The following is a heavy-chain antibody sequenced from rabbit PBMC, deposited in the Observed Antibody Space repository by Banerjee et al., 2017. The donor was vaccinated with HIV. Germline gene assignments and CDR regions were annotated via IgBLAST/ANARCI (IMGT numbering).Heavy chain of an antibody. J-gene: IGHJ2*01. CDR3: ARAGSNYATGAFDP. D-gene: IGHD8-1*01. CDR1: GIDFSRYG. CDR2: FYPDYGNT. Sequence: QQQLEESGGGLVKPGGTLTLSCKASGIDFSRYGISWVRQAPGKGLEWIASFYPDYGNTDYASWVNGRFTCSLDNAQNTVFLEMTSLTAADTATYFCARAGSNYATGAFDPWGPGTLVTV. V-gene: IGHV1S43*01.